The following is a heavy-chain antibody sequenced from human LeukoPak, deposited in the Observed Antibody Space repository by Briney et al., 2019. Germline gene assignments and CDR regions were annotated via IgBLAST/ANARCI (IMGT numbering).Heavy chain of an antibody. Sequence: PGGSLRLSCAASGFTFSSYSMNWVRQAPGKGLEWVSSISSSSSYIYYADSVKGRFTISRDNAKNPLYLQMNRLRAEDTAVYYCARDPDSSGYYYGAFDIWGQGTMVTVSS. CDR2: ISSSSSYI. CDR1: GFTFSSYS. D-gene: IGHD3-22*01. J-gene: IGHJ3*02. V-gene: IGHV3-21*01. CDR3: ARDPDSSGYYYGAFDI.